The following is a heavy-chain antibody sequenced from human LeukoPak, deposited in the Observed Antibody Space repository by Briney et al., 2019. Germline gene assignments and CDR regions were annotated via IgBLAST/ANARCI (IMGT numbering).Heavy chain of an antibody. CDR2: INHSEST. J-gene: IGHJ4*02. V-gene: IGHV4-34*01. D-gene: IGHD2-21*01. CDR1: GGSFSGYY. CDR3: AREGLLGGGYTYWGDFDY. Sequence: PSETLSLTCAVYGGSFSGYYWSWIRQPPGKGLEWIGEINHSESTNYNPSLKSRVTISVDTSKNQFSLKLSSVTAADTAVYYCAREGLLGGGYTYWGDFDYWGQGTLVTVSS.